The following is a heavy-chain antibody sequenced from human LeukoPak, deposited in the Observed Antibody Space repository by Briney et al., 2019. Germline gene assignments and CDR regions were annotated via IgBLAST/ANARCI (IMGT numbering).Heavy chain of an antibody. Sequence: SETLSLTCAVSGGSITSYYGNWIRQPPGKGLEWIGYIYASGSTSYNPSLKSRVTISVDRSRNQFSLRLSSVTAADTAVYFCARSIAVTEYYYMDVWGKGTTVTVSS. CDR2: IYASGST. D-gene: IGHD6-19*01. V-gene: IGHV4-4*09. CDR3: ARSIAVTEYYYMDV. J-gene: IGHJ6*03. CDR1: GGSITSYY.